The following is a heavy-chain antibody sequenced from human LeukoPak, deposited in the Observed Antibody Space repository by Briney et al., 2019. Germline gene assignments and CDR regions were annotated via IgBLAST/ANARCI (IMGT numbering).Heavy chain of an antibody. CDR1: GGTFSSYA. J-gene: IGHJ6*02. CDR2: IIPIFGTA. V-gene: IGHV1-69*13. Sequence: SVKVSCKASGGTFSSYAISWVRQAPGQGLEWMGGIIPIFGTANYAQKFQGRVTITADESTSTAYMELSSLRSEDTAVYYCARGERLYFDPEQDYYYYYGMDVWGQGTTVTVSS. D-gene: IGHD3-9*01. CDR3: ARGERLYFDPEQDYYYYYGMDV.